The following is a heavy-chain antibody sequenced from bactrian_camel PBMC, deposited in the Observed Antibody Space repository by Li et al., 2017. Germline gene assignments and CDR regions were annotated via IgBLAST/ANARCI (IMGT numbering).Heavy chain of an antibody. V-gene: IGHV3S6*01. CDR1: GLTYSWNC. CDR2: IRTDGYTTYT. Sequence: HVQLVESGGGSVQAGGSLRLSCAASGLTYSWNCLGWVRQAPGKEREWVARIRTDGYTTYTSYADPVRGRFTISRDNSKNTLTLQMNSLKVEDTAVYYCAIAGQTHRGQGTQVTVS. J-gene: IGHJ4*01. D-gene: IGHD5*01. CDR3: AIAGQTH.